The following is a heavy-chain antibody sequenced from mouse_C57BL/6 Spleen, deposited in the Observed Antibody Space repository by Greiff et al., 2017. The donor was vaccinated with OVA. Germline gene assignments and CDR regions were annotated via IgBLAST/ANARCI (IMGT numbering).Heavy chain of an antibody. CDR2: IRLKSDNYAT. CDR1: GFTFSNYW. Sequence: EVKLEESGGGLVQPGGSMKLSCVASGFTFSNYWMNWVRQSPEKGLEWVAQIRLKSDNYATHYAESVKGRFTISRDDSKSSVYLQMNNLRAEDTGIYYCTAMGDFDYWGQGTTLTVSS. V-gene: IGHV6-3*01. CDR3: TAMGDFDY. J-gene: IGHJ2*01. D-gene: IGHD2-3*01.